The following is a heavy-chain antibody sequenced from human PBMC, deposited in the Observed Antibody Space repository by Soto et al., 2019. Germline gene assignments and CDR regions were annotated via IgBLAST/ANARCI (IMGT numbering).Heavy chain of an antibody. CDR2: ISSSSSYI. D-gene: IGHD5-12*01. CDR3: ARDRLVATIVTWLDP. V-gene: IGHV3-21*01. J-gene: IGHJ5*02. Sequence: GGSLRLSCAASGFTFSSYSMNWVRQAPGKGLEWVSSISSSSSYIYYADSVKGRFTISRDNAKNSLYLQMNSLRAEDTAVYYCARDRLVATIVTWLDPWGQGTLVTVSS. CDR1: GFTFSSYS.